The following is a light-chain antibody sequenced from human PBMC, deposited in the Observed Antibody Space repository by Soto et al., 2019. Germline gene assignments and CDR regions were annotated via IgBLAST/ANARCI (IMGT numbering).Light chain of an antibody. V-gene: IGKV1-16*02. J-gene: IGKJ5*01. CDR2: AAS. Sequence: DIQMTQSPSSLSASIGDRVTITCRASQGINNYLAWFQQKPGRAPKSIIYAASSLQSGVPSKFSDSGSATNCTLTINKQQPEAFATYSCQQYNSYPLTLRQGTRLEI. CDR1: QGINNY. CDR3: QQYNSYPLT.